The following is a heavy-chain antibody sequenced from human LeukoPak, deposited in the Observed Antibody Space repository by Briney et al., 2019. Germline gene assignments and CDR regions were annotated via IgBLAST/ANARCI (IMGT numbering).Heavy chain of an antibody. CDR3: AKVRDTARNYCSGGSCSLDY. CDR1: GFTFSSYA. Sequence: QSGGSLRLSCAASGFTFSSYAMSWVRQAPGKGLEWVSAISGSGGSTYYADSVKGRFTISRDNSKNTLYLQMNSLRAEDTAVYYCAKVRDTARNYCSGGSCSLDYWGQGTLVTVSS. CDR2: ISGSGGST. D-gene: IGHD2-15*01. J-gene: IGHJ4*02. V-gene: IGHV3-23*01.